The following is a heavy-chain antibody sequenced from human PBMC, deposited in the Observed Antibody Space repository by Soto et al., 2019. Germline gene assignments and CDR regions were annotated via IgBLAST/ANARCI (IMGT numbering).Heavy chain of an antibody. J-gene: IGHJ6*02. V-gene: IGHV1-2*04. CDR3: AREKGSSSWPKTGDYYYYGMDV. CDR2: INPNSGGT. Sequence: ASVKVSCKASGYTFTGYYMHWVRQAPGQGLEWMGWINPNSGGTNYAQKFQGWVTMTRDTSISTAYMELSRLRSDDTAVYYCAREKGSSSWPKTGDYYYYGMDVWGQGTTVTVSS. D-gene: IGHD6-13*01. CDR1: GYTFTGYY.